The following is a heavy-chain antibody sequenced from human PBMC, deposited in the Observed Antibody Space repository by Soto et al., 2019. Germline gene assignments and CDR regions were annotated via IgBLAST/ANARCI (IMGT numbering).Heavy chain of an antibody. Sequence: SETLSLTCTVSGGSVSSGSYYWSWIRQPPGKGLEWIGYIYYSGSTNYNPSLKSRVTISVDTSKNQFSLKLSSVTAADTAVYYCARDIVAGYYYLDEWGQGTLVTVAS. V-gene: IGHV4-61*01. CDR1: GGSVSSGSYY. CDR2: IYYSGST. CDR3: ARDIVAGYYYLDE. D-gene: IGHD5-12*01. J-gene: IGHJ4*02.